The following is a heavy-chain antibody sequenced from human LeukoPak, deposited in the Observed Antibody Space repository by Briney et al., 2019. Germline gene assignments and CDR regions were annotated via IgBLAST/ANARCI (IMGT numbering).Heavy chain of an antibody. CDR3: ARAPRYYYGSGSYLDY. V-gene: IGHV4-59*08. Sequence: SETLSLTCTVSGGSISSYYWSWIRQPPGKGLEWIGYIYYSGSTNYNPFLKSRVTISVDTSKNQFSLKLSSVTAADTAVYYCARAPRYYYGSGSYLDYWGQGTLVTVSS. D-gene: IGHD3-10*01. CDR1: GGSISSYY. CDR2: IYYSGST. J-gene: IGHJ4*02.